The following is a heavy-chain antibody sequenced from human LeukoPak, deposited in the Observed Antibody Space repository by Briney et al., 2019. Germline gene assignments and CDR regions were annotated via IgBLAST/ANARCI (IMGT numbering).Heavy chain of an antibody. D-gene: IGHD3-10*01. J-gene: IGHJ6*03. CDR1: GFTFSSYA. CDR3: AREMVRRRYYYYYMDV. CDR2: ISGSGGST. Sequence: GGSLTLSCAASGFTFSSYAMSWVRPAPGQGLEWVSAISGSGGSTYYADSAKGRFTISRDNSKNTLYLQMGSLRAEDMAVYYCAREMVRRRYYYYYMDVWGKGTTVTISS. V-gene: IGHV3-23*01.